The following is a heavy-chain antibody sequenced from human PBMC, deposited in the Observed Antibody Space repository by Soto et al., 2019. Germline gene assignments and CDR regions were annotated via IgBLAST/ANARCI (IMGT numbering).Heavy chain of an antibody. CDR3: ARADYEILTGSYAMDV. CDR2: VSISGNT. Sequence: QVQLQESGPGLVKPSETLSLTLTVSGDSLGNYYWFWIRQPVGKGLEWIGRVSISGNTNANPTLIRRASMSIDTSKNQFSLRLRSVTAADTAVYYCARADYEILTGSYAMDVWGQGTTVTVSS. CDR1: GDSLGNYY. V-gene: IGHV4-4*07. J-gene: IGHJ6*02. D-gene: IGHD3-9*01.